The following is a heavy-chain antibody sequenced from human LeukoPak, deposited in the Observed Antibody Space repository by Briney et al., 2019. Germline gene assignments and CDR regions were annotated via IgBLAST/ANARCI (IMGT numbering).Heavy chain of an antibody. CDR1: EYSFTSYW. J-gene: IGHJ2*01. CDR2: IYPGDSDT. V-gene: IGHV5-51*01. Sequence: GESLKISCKGSEYSFTSYWIGWVRQMPGKGLEWMGIIYPGDSDTRCSPSFQGQVTFSADKSISTAYLQWSSLKASDTAMYYCARRFSSGDWYFDLWGRGTLVTVPS. CDR3: ARRFSSGDWYFDL. D-gene: IGHD6-19*01.